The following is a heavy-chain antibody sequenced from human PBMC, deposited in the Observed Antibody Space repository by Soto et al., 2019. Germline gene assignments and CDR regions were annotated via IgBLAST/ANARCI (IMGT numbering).Heavy chain of an antibody. CDR1: GGSIRSGGYS. D-gene: IGHD3-3*01. CDR2: IYHSGST. Sequence: SETLSLTCAVSGGSIRSGGYSWSWIRQPPGKGLEWIGYIYHSGSTYYNPSLKSRVTISVDRSKNQFSLKLSSVTAAATAVYYCARSQITIFGVSNGMDVWGQGTTVTVSS. J-gene: IGHJ6*02. V-gene: IGHV4-30-2*01. CDR3: ARSQITIFGVSNGMDV.